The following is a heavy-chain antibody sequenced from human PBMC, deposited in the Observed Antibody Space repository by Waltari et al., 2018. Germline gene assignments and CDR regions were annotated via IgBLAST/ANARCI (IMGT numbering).Heavy chain of an antibody. V-gene: IGHV3-7*01. CDR1: GFTFISYS. Sequence: EVQLVESGGGLVQPGGSLRLSCTASGFTFISYSRVWVRQAPGKGLEWVATIKQDGSESYYVDSVKGRFTFSRDNAKNSLYLQMNSLRAEDTAVYYCARPYSSGWYINFDYWGQGTLVTVSS. CDR2: IKQDGSES. J-gene: IGHJ4*02. CDR3: ARPYSSGWYINFDY. D-gene: IGHD6-19*01.